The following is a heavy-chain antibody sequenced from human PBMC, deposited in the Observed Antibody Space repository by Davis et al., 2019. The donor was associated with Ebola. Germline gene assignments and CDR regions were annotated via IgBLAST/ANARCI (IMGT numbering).Heavy chain of an antibody. CDR2: IIPIFGTA. CDR3: AGCIAARRGYYYYGMDV. CDR1: AGTFSSYA. V-gene: IGHV1-69*13. D-gene: IGHD6-6*01. J-gene: IGHJ6*04. Sequence: AASVTVSCKASAGTFSSYAISWVRQAPGQGLEWLGGIIPIFGTANYAQKFQGRVTITADESTSTAYMELSSLRSEDTAVYYCAGCIAARRGYYYYGMDVWGKGTTVTVSS.